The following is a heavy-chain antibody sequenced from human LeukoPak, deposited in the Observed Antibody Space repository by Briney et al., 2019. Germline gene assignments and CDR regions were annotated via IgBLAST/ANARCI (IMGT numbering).Heavy chain of an antibody. CDR1: GFTFTSSA. Sequence: SVKVSCKASGFTFTSSAVQWVRQARGQRLEWIGWIVVGSGNTNYAQKFQERVTITRDMSTITAYMELSSLRSEDTAVYYCAAGYMYYDFWSGYPSFDYWGQGTLVTVSS. J-gene: IGHJ4*02. D-gene: IGHD3-3*01. CDR3: AAGYMYYDFWSGYPSFDY. V-gene: IGHV1-58*01. CDR2: IVVGSGNT.